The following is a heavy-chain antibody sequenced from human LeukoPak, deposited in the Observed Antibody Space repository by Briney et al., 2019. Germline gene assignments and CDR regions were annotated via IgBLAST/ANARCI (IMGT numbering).Heavy chain of an antibody. CDR1: GYTFTGYY. J-gene: IGHJ4*02. CDR2: INPNSGGT. Sequence: GASVKVSCKASGYTFTGYYMHWVRQAPGQGLEWMGRINPNSGGTSYAQKFQGRVTMTRDTSISTAYMELSRLRSDDTAVYYCARDLYYYDSSGDIEDYWGQGTLVTVSS. D-gene: IGHD3-22*01. CDR3: ARDLYYYDSSGDIEDY. V-gene: IGHV1-2*06.